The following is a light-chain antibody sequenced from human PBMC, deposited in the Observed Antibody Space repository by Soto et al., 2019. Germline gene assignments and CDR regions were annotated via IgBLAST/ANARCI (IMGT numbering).Light chain of an antibody. CDR1: SGSVSTSYY. J-gene: IGLJ2*01. CDR3: VLYMGNGISV. V-gene: IGLV8-61*01. Sequence: QTVVTQEPSFSVSPGGTVTLTCGLSSGSVSTSYYPSWYQHTPGQAPRTLVYNTNTRSSGVPDRFSGSILDNKAALTITGAQADDESDYYCVLYMGNGISVFGGGTKLTVL. CDR2: NTN.